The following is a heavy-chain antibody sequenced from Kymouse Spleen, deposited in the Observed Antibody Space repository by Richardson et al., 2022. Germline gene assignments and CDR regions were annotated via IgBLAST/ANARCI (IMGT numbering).Heavy chain of an antibody. CDR1: GGSFSGYY. CDR3: ARNGYSGYDWRGWYDEYFQH. J-gene: IGHJ1*01. CDR2: INHSGST. D-gene: IGHD5-12*01. V-gene: IGHV4-34*01. Sequence: QVQLQQWGAGLLKPSETLSLTCAVYGGSFSGYYWSWIRQPPGKGLEWIGEINHSGSTNYNPSLKSRVTISVDTSKNQFSLKLSSVTAADTAVYYCARNGYSGYDWRGWYDEYFQHWGQGTLVTVSS.